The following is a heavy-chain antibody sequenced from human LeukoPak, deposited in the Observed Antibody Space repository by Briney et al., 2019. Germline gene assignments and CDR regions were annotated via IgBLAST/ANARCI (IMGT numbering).Heavy chain of an antibody. CDR2: ISSSGSTI. Sequence: GGSLRLSCAASGFTFSDYYMSWIRQAPGKGLEWVSYISSSGSTIYYADSVKGRFTISRDNAKSSLYLQMNSLRAEDTAAYYCARALTYYYDSSGYYWGQGTLVTVSS. J-gene: IGHJ4*02. CDR1: GFTFSDYY. V-gene: IGHV3-11*01. D-gene: IGHD3-22*01. CDR3: ARALTYYYDSSGYY.